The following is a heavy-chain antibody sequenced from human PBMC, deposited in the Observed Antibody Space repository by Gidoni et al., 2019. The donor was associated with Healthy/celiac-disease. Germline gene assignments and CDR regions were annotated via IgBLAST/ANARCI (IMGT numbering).Heavy chain of an antibody. CDR2: IYYSGST. D-gene: IGHD6-6*01. V-gene: IGHV4-39*01. CDR3: RAMGWLRAARPDEYYYYYGMDV. J-gene: IGHJ6*02. Sequence: QLQLQESGPGLVKPSETLSLTCTVSGGSISSSSYYWGWIRQPPGKGLEWIGSIYYSGSTYYNPSLKSRVTISVDTSKNQFSLKLSSVTAADTAVYYCRAMGWLRAARPDEYYYYYGMDVWGQGTTVTVSS. CDR1: GGSISSSSYY.